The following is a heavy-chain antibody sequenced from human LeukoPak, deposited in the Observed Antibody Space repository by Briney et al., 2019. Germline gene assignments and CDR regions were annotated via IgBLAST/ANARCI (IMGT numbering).Heavy chain of an antibody. CDR3: ARNKDYSSGWYYFVY. D-gene: IGHD6-19*01. CDR1: GFTFSSYG. CDR2: IRYDGSNK. J-gene: IGHJ4*02. V-gene: IGHV3-30*02. Sequence: PGGSLRLSCAASGFTFSSYGMHWVRQAPGKGLEWVAFIRYDGSNKYSADSVKGRFTISRDNSKNTLNLQMNSLRAEDTAVYYCARNKDYSSGWYYFVYWSQGTLVTVSS.